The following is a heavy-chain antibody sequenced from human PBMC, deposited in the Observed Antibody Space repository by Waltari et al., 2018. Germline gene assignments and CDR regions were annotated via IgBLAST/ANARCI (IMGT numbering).Heavy chain of an antibody. Sequence: QVQLQESGPGLVKPSGTLSLTCAVPGGSISSSNWWSWVRQPPGQGLEWIGEIDQSGSTNYNPSLKSRVTISVDKSKNQFSLKLSSVTAADTAVYYCARGRVAAAGSYYYYYGMDVWGQGTTVTVSS. CDR1: GGSISSSNW. CDR3: ARGRVAAAGSYYYYYGMDV. D-gene: IGHD6-13*01. V-gene: IGHV4-4*02. J-gene: IGHJ6*02. CDR2: IDQSGST.